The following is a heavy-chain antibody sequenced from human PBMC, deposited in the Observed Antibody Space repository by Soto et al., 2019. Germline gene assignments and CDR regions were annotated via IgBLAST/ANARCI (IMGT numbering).Heavy chain of an antibody. CDR1: GYTFTCCY. CDR3: ARDFGGAAAIVFDY. CDR2: INPNSGGT. J-gene: IGHJ4*02. Sequence: ASVKVSCRASGYTFTCCYMHWVRQAPGQGHEWMGWINPNSGGTNYAQKFQGWVTMTRDTSISTAYMELSRLRSDDTAVYYCARDFGGAAAIVFDYWCLGTLVSVSA. V-gene: IGHV1-2*04. D-gene: IGHD6-13*01.